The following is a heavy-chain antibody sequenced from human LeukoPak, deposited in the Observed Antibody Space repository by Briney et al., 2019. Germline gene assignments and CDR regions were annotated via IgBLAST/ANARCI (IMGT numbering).Heavy chain of an antibody. CDR1: EFTFSAYS. CDR3: AREREANWGLDY. Sequence: GGSLRLSCTASEFTFSAYSMNWVRQTPGKGLEWVSAISGRGDTTYYADSVKGRFTISRDNSNNTVHLQMNSLRAEDTAVYYCAREREANWGLDYWGQGTLVTVSS. V-gene: IGHV3-23*01. D-gene: IGHD7-27*01. J-gene: IGHJ4*02. CDR2: ISGRGDTT.